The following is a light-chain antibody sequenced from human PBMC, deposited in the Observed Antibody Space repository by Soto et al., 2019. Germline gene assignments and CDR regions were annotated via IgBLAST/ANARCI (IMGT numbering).Light chain of an antibody. CDR2: GVS. V-gene: IGKV3-15*01. Sequence: EIVLTQSPATLSLSPWERATLSCRASQSLSKSLVWYQQKPGQAPRLLIYGVSTRATGIPARFSGSGSGTEFTLTITSLQSEDFAVYYCQQYNNWPPGTFGQGTKVDIK. CDR3: QQYNNWPPGT. J-gene: IGKJ1*01. CDR1: QSLSKS.